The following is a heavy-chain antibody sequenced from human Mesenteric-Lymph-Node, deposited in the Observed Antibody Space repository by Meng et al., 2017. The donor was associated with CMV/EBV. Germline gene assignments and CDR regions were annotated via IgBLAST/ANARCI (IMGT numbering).Heavy chain of an antibody. D-gene: IGHD3-3*01. CDR1: GFTFTSYS. V-gene: IGHV3-21*01. CDR2: ISPDSVYI. J-gene: IGHJ4*02. Sequence: GESLKISCAASGFTFTSYSMHWVRQARGKGLEWVASISPDSVYIYYAESIKGRFTISRDNARRSLFLQMNSLRAEDTALYYCATSKSTIFGGCSRSGCHTEKWGQGTLVTVS. CDR3: ATSKSTIFGGCSRSGCHTEK.